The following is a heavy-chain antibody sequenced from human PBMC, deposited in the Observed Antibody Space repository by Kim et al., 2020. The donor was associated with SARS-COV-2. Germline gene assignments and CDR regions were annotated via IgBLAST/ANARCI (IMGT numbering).Heavy chain of an antibody. CDR1: GGSVSGTSYY. J-gene: IGHJ3*02. CDR3: AEAVAIVGEGDAVVI. Sequence: SETLSLTCTVSGGSVSGTSYYWGWIRQLPGQGLEWIGSFYYSGRTSYNPSLGGRVTMSIDTSRNHFSLTLTSVTAADTAFYYCAEAVAIVGEGDAVVIWG. V-gene: IGHV4-39*01. CDR2: FYYSGRT. D-gene: IGHD3-10*01.